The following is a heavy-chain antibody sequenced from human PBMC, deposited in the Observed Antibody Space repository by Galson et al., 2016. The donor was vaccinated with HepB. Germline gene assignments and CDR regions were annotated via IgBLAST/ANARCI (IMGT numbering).Heavy chain of an antibody. CDR1: GGSISNWY. CDR3: ATGSGGFDH. D-gene: IGHD2-15*01. CDR2: IYPTGST. V-gene: IGHV4-4*07. Sequence: LSLTFTVSGGSISNWYWSWIRQPAGKGLEWLGRIYPTGSTNYNPSLKSRVTMSVDTSKNQISLKLASVTAADTAVYYCATGSGGFDHWGQGTLVTVSS. J-gene: IGHJ4*02.